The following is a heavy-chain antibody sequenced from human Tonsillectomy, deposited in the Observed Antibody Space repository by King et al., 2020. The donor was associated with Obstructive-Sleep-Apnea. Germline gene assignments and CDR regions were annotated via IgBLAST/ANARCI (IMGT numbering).Heavy chain of an antibody. V-gene: IGHV3-11*01. J-gene: IGHJ4*02. CDR1: GFTFSDYY. CDR2: ISSSGNTI. CDR3: ARDFSGYDSGWHYFDY. Sequence: VQLVESGGGLVKPGEFLRLSCAPSGFTFSDYYMNWIRQAPGKGLEGVSYISSSGNTIHYADSVKGRFTISRDNAKNSLYLQMNSLGAEGTAVYYCARDFSGYDSGWHYFDYWGQGTLVTVSS. D-gene: IGHD6-19*01.